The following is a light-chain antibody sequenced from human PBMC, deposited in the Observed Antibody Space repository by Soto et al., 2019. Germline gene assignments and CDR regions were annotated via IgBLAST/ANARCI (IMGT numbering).Light chain of an antibody. J-gene: IGKJ1*01. V-gene: IGKV3-20*01. CDR3: QQYDSSPRT. CDR2: GAF. Sequence: PGERVTLSCRASQIVTSDYLAWYHQAPGQAPRLLIYGAFNRATGISDRFSGSGSGTDFTLSISRLEPEDFAVYYCQQYDSSPRTFGQGTKVDIK. CDR1: QIVTSDY.